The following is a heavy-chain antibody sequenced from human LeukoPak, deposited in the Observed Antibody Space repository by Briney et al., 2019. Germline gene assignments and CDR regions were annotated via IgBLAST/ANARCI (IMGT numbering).Heavy chain of an antibody. D-gene: IGHD2-15*01. CDR2: IYWDDDK. J-gene: IGHJ4*02. Sequence: KESGPTLVKPTQTLTLTCTFSGFSLSTRGVGVGWIRQPPGKALEWLALIYWDDDKRYSPSLKSRLTITKDTSKNQVVLTMTNMDPMDTATYYCAHRPGYCSGGSCYYLFDYWGQGTLVTVSS. V-gene: IGHV2-5*02. CDR1: GFSLSTRGVG. CDR3: AHRPGYCSGGSCYYLFDY.